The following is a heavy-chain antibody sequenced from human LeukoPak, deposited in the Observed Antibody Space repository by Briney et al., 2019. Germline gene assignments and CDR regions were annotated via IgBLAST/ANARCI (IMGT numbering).Heavy chain of an antibody. Sequence: SVKVSCKASGYTFTGYYMHWVRQAPGQGLEWMGGIIPMVGTPNYVQKFQGRVTITADESTSTAYMELSSLKSDDTAVYYCARVRLQLPYYYYYSMDVWGKGTTVTISS. CDR3: ARVRLQLPYYYYYSMDV. J-gene: IGHJ6*03. CDR2: IIPMVGTP. CDR1: GYTFTGYY. V-gene: IGHV1-69*13. D-gene: IGHD5-24*01.